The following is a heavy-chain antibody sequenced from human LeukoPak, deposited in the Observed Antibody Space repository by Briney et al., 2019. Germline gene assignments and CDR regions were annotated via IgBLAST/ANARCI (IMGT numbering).Heavy chain of an antibody. CDR1: GGSISSYY. CDR2: IYYSGST. Sequence: SETLSLTCTVSGGSISSYYWSWIRQPPGKGLEWIGYIYYSGSTNYNPSLKSRVTISVDTSKNQFSLKLSSATAADTAVYYCARRGAYYGNFDYWGQGTLVTVSS. D-gene: IGHD1-26*01. V-gene: IGHV4-59*08. CDR3: ARRGAYYGNFDY. J-gene: IGHJ4*02.